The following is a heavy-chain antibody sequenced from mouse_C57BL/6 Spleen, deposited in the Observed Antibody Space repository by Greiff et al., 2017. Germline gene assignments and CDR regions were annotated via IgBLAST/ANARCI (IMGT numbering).Heavy chain of an antibody. D-gene: IGHD4-1*01. J-gene: IGHJ3*01. CDR2: ISYDGSN. Sequence: EVKLMESGPGLVKPSQSLSLTCSVTGYSITSGYYWNWIRQFPGNKLEWLGYISYDGSNNYNPSLKNRLSITRDTSKNQFFLKLNAVTTEDTATYYCARDALTGIFAYWGQGTLVTVSA. CDR1: GYSITSGYY. CDR3: ARDALTGIFAY. V-gene: IGHV3-6*01.